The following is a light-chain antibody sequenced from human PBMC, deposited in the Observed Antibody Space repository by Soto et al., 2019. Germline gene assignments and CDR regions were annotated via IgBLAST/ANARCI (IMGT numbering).Light chain of an antibody. V-gene: IGKV3-20*01. Sequence: EIVLTQSPDTLSLSPGDRATISCRASQSIGNNYLAWYQQKPGHPPRLLIYDASSRATGIPDRFTGSGSGADFALTISRLEPEDFAVYYCQQCAYSPRTFGQGTKVEVK. CDR2: DAS. CDR3: QQCAYSPRT. CDR1: QSIGNNY. J-gene: IGKJ1*01.